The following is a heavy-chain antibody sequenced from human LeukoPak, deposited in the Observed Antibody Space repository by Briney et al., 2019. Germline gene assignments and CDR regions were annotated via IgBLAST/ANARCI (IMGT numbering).Heavy chain of an antibody. CDR1: GFTFSSYS. CDR3: LRAREDLRFLEWSSSGGFDP. D-gene: IGHD3-3*01. CDR2: IRSKANSYAT. J-gene: IGHJ5*02. V-gene: IGHV3-73*01. Sequence: PGGSLRLSCAASGFTFSSYSMNWVRQASGKGLEWVGRIRSKANSYATAYAASVKGRFTISRDDSKNTAYLQMNSLKTEDTAVYYCLRAREDLRFLEWSSSGGFDPWGQGTLVTVSS.